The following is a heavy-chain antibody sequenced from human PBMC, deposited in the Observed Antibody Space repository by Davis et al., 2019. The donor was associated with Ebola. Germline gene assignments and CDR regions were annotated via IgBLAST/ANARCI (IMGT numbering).Heavy chain of an antibody. CDR1: GFTFSSYS. V-gene: IGHV3-33*08. CDR2: IWHDGSEK. J-gene: IGHJ6*04. CDR3: ARSQGLPGATGIYFYGMDV. D-gene: IGHD2-2*01. Sequence: GESLKISCAASGFTFSSYSMHWVRQAPGKGLEWVAVIWHDGSEKHYGESVRGRFTISRDNADNTLYLHMSNVRVEDTAVYYCARSQGLPGATGIYFYGMDVWGKGTTVTVSS.